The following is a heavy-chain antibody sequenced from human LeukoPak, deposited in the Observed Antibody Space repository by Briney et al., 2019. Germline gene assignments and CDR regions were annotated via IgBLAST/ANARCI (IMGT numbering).Heavy chain of an antibody. Sequence: RTSETLSLTCTVSGGSISTYSWSWIRQPPGRGLEWLGYVYHSGGAYYSPSLKTPVTISIDRSKNQFSLKMEFVTAADTAVYYCARWYGSGTRNPWFDSWGQGARVTVSS. CDR3: ARWYGSGTRNPWFDS. D-gene: IGHD3-10*01. J-gene: IGHJ5*01. V-gene: IGHV4-59*12. CDR1: GGSISTYS. CDR2: VYHSGGA.